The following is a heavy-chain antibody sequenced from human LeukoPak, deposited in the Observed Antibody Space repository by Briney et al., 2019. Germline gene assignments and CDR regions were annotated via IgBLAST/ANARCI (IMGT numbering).Heavy chain of an antibody. V-gene: IGHV3-23*01. CDR1: GFTFSTYA. CDR2: ISGSGDST. D-gene: IGHD3-22*01. J-gene: IGHJ4*02. CDR3: ARDSAPITMVVEVPAGFDY. Sequence: PGGSLRLSCAASGFTFSTYAVNWVRQAPGKGLEWVSTISGSGDSTYYADSVKGRFTISRDNAKNSLYLQMNSLRDDDTAMYYCARDSAPITMVVEVPAGFDYWGQGTQVTVSS.